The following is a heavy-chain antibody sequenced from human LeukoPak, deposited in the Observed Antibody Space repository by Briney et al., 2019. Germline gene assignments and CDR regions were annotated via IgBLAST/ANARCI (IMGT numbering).Heavy chain of an antibody. CDR2: INHNGNVN. CDR1: GFTFSSYW. J-gene: IGHJ4*02. CDR3: ARDKAEGPTRLDN. V-gene: IGHV3-7*01. Sequence: GGSLRLSCAASGFTFSSYWMNWARQAPGKGLEWVASINHNGNVNYYVDSVKGRFTISRDNAKNSLYLQMSGLRAEDTAVYYCARDKAEGPTRLDNWGQGTLVTVSS. D-gene: IGHD1-26*01.